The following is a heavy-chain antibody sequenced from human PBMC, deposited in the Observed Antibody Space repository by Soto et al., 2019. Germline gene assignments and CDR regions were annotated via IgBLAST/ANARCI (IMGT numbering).Heavy chain of an antibody. D-gene: IGHD2-2*01. Sequence: QVQLQESGPGLVKPSQTLSLTCTVSGGSISSGDYYWSWIRQPPGKGLEWIGYIYYSGSTYYNPSLKSRVTISVDTSTNQVSLKLSSVTAADTAVYYCARVYSYRSYARVHFDYWGQGTLVTVSS. CDR1: GGSISSGDYY. CDR2: IYYSGST. V-gene: IGHV4-30-4*01. CDR3: ARVYSYRSYARVHFDY. J-gene: IGHJ4*02.